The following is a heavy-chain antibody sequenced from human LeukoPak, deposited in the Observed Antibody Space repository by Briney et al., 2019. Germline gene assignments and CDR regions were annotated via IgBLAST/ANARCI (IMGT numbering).Heavy chain of an antibody. Sequence: ASVKVSCKASGYTFTSYDINWVRQATGHGLEWMGWMNPNSGNTGYAQKFQGRVTMARNTSISTAYMELSSLRSEDTAVYYCARGRRGGGAVFRLYYYMDVWGKGTTVTVSS. D-gene: IGHD1-26*01. CDR3: ARGRRGGGAVFRLYYYMDV. J-gene: IGHJ6*03. V-gene: IGHV1-8*01. CDR2: MNPNSGNT. CDR1: GYTFTSYD.